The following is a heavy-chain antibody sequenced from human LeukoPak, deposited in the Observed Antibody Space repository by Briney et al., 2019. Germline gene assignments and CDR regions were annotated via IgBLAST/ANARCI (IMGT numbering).Heavy chain of an antibody. J-gene: IGHJ1*01. D-gene: IGHD3-10*01. CDR1: GFTVSTYD. CDR2: ISSGTT. CDR3: AKSVFHSGNY. Sequence: GGSLRLSCAASGFTVSTYDMSWVRQAPGKGLEWVSSISSGTTYYTDTVKGRFTISRDNSKNNVSLQMSSLRAGDTVVYYCAKSVFHSGNYWGEGALVTVS. V-gene: IGHV3-23*01.